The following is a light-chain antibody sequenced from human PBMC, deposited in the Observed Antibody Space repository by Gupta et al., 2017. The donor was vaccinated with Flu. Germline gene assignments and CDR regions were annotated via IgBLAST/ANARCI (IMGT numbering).Light chain of an antibody. Sequence: ISCRCRQSLVYSDGISYVKWFHQRPGQSTRRLIYKVSNRDSGVPDRFSGSGSGNDFTLKISRVEAEDAGVYCCMQGTHWPPVFGPGTKVEV. J-gene: IGKJ1*01. V-gene: IGKV2-30*01. CDR1: QSLVYSDGISY. CDR2: KVS. CDR3: MQGTHWPPV.